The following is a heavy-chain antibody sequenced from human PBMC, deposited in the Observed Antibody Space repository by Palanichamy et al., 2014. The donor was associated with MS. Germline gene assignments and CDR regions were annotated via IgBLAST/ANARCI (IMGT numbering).Heavy chain of an antibody. Sequence: EVQLVESGGGLVKPGGSLRLSCAASGFTFSSYSMKLGPPGLQGRGWSGVSSISSSSSYIYYADSVKGRFTISRDNAKNSLYLQMNSLRAEDTAVYYCARDGLGYCSSTSCYWDWGQGTLVTVSS. CDR3: ARDGLGYCSSTSCYWD. V-gene: IGHV3-21*01. J-gene: IGHJ4*02. D-gene: IGHD2-2*01. CDR2: ISSSSSYI. CDR1: GFTFSSYS.